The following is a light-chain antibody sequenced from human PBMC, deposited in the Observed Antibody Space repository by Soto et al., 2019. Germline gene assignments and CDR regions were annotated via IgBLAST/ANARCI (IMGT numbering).Light chain of an antibody. CDR3: QQLNDYPLT. V-gene: IGKV1-9*01. J-gene: IGKJ3*01. CDR1: QDISGD. CDR2: GAS. Sequence: DIQLTQSPSFLSASVGDRVTITCRASQDISGDLGWYQQKPGRAPDLLIYGASSLQSGVPSRFSGSGSGTEFTLTISSLQPEDFATYYCQQLNDYPLTFGPGTKVDIK.